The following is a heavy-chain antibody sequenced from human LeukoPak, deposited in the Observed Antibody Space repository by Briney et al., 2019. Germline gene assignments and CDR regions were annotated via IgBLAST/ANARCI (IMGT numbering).Heavy chain of an antibody. Sequence: PGGSLRLSCAASGFTVSSNYMSWVRQAPGKGLEWVSVIYSGGSTYYADSVEGRFTISRDNSKNTLYLQINSLRAEDTAVYYCATQFGAAGTSQYYFDNGGQGTLVTVSS. CDR2: IYSGGST. D-gene: IGHD6-13*01. CDR1: GFTVSSNY. CDR3: ATQFGAAGTSQYYFDN. J-gene: IGHJ4*02. V-gene: IGHV3-53*01.